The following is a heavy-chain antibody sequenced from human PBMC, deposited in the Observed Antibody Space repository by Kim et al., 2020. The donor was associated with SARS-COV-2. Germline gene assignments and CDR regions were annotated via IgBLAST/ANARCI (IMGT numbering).Heavy chain of an antibody. V-gene: IGHV3-30*04. CDR2: ISFDGRSE. CDR1: GFSFRDSA. J-gene: IGHJ1*01. D-gene: IGHD6-19*01. CDR3: ATAGYSSGWFSFFQH. Sequence: GGSLRLSCAGSGFSFRDSAFYWARQPPGKGLEWVALISFDGRSEYYADSVKGRFSIFRDNSRNTVYLRMNSLTSNDTSVYYCATAGYSSGWFSFFQHWG.